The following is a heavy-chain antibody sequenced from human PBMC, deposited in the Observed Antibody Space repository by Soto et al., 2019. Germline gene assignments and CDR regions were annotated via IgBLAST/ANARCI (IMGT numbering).Heavy chain of an antibody. CDR1: GGSISSYY. J-gene: IGHJ6*03. V-gene: IGHV4-59*01. CDR3: ARAHYDFSSGYYTGNYYYYYMDL. D-gene: IGHD3-3*01. Sequence: LSETLSLTCTVSGGSISSYYWSCIRQPPGKVLEWIGYIYYSGSTNYNPSLKSRVTISVDTSKNQFSLKLSSVTAADTAAYYCARAHYDFSSGYYTGNYYYYYMDLCGKGTAVTVSS. CDR2: IYYSGST.